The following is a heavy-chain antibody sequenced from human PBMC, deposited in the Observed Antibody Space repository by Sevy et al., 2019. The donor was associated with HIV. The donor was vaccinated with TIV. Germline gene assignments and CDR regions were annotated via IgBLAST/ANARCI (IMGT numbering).Heavy chain of an antibody. CDR1: GFMFSNYW. D-gene: IGHD3-22*01. CDR3: ARARITMIEVASGAFDI. CDR2: ISYDGSNK. J-gene: IGHJ3*02. V-gene: IGHV3-30-3*01. Sequence: GGSLRLSCAASGFMFSNYWMSWVRQAPGKGLEWVAVISYDGSNKYYADSVKGRFTISRDNSKNTLYLQMNSLRAEDTAVYYCARARITMIEVASGAFDIWGQGTMVTVSS.